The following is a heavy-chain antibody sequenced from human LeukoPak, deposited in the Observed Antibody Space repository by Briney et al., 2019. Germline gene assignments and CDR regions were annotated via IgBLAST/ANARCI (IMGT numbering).Heavy chain of an antibody. D-gene: IGHD3-3*01. Sequence: GGSLRLSCAASGFTFSSYGMHWVRQAPGKGLEWVAFIRYDGSNKYYADSVKGRFTISRDNSKNTLYLQMNSLRAEDTAVYYCAKDPAFWSGYRGDAFDIWGQGTMVTVSS. CDR2: IRYDGSNK. CDR1: GFTFSSYG. J-gene: IGHJ3*02. V-gene: IGHV3-30*02. CDR3: AKDPAFWSGYRGDAFDI.